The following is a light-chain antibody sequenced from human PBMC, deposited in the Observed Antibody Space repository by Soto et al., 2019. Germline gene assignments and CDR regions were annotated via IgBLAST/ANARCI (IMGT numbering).Light chain of an antibody. V-gene: IGLV2-8*01. CDR3: SSYAGSNNLL. CDR1: SRDVGGYNY. CDR2: EVS. Sequence: QSALTQPPSASGSPGQSVTISCTGTSRDVGGYNYVSWYQQHPGKAPKLMIYEVSKRPSGVPDRFSGSKSGNTASLTVSGLQAEDEADYYCSSYAGSNNLLFGTGTKVTVL. J-gene: IGLJ1*01.